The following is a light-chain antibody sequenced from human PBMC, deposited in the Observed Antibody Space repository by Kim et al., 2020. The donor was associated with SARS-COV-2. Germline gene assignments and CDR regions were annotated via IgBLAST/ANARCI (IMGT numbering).Light chain of an antibody. V-gene: IGKV3-20*01. CDR2: GAS. CDR1: QSVNTY. CDR3: QQHGSSPWT. J-gene: IGKJ1*01. Sequence: LAPGERATLSCRASQSVNTYLVWYQQKPGQAPRLLIYGASSRATGIPDRFSGSGSGTDFTLTISRLEPEDFALYYCQQHGSSPWTFGQGTKVDIK.